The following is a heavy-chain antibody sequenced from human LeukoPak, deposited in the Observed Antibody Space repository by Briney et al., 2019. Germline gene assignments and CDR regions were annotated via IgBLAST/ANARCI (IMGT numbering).Heavy chain of an antibody. Sequence: PSETLSLTCTVSGGSISSYYWSWIRQPPGKGLEWIGYIYYNGSTNYNPSLKSRVTISVDTSKNQFSLKLSSVTAADTAVYYCARQYRVYDILTGYYGGYFDYWGQGTLVTVSS. D-gene: IGHD3-9*01. CDR2: IYYNGST. CDR3: ARQYRVYDILTGYYGGYFDY. J-gene: IGHJ4*02. CDR1: GGSISSYY. V-gene: IGHV4-59*08.